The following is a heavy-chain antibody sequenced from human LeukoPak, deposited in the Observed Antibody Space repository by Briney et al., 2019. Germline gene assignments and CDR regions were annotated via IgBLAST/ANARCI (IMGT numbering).Heavy chain of an antibody. J-gene: IGHJ4*02. CDR2: ISYDGSNK. Sequence: GGSLRLSCAASGVTFSSYGMHWVRQAPGKGLEWVAVISYDGSNKYYADSVKGRFTISRDNSKNTLYLQMNSLRAEDTAVYYCARDGGYGDYAPLDYWGQGTLVTVSS. CDR3: ARDGGYGDYAPLDY. CDR1: GVTFSSYG. D-gene: IGHD4-17*01. V-gene: IGHV3-30-3*01.